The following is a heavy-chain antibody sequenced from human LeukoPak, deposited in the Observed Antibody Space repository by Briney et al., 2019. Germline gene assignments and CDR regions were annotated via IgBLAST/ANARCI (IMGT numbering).Heavy chain of an antibody. D-gene: IGHD2-15*01. CDR3: SRRDCSQTACFYWFFDL. Sequence: SETLSLTCTVPGGSIIGGGHYWSWIRQSPGSGLEWIGSIYYSGSTFYNPSLKSRVRLSVDTSKNQFSLKLTSVTAADTAVYYCSRRDCSQTACFYWFFDLWGRGTHLSVSS. CDR1: GGSIIGGGHY. CDR2: IYYSGST. J-gene: IGHJ2*01. V-gene: IGHV4-39*07.